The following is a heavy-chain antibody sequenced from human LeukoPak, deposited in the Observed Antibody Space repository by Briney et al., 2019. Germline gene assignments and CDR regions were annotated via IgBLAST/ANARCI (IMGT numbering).Heavy chain of an antibody. Sequence: TGGSLRLSCAASGFTFTNAWMSWVRQAPGKGLEWVGRIKSITDGGTTDYAAPVKGRFTISRDDSKNTLFLQMNSLKTEDTAVYYCTTHLPYNYWGQGTLVTVSS. CDR1: GFTFTNAW. D-gene: IGHD1-14*01. CDR3: TTHLPYNY. V-gene: IGHV3-15*01. CDR2: IKSITDGGTT. J-gene: IGHJ4*02.